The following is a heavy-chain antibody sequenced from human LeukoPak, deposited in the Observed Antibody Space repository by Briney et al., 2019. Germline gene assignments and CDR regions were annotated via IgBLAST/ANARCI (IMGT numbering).Heavy chain of an antibody. Sequence: SVKVSCKASGYTFTSYDISWVRQAPGQGLEWMGGIIPIFGTANYAEKFRGRVTITADETTSTAYMELSRLKSEDTAVYYCARDSSEFRSLIPHWGQGTLVTVSS. CDR1: GYTFTSYD. D-gene: IGHD2-21*01. J-gene: IGHJ1*01. V-gene: IGHV1-69*13. CDR2: IIPIFGTA. CDR3: ARDSSEFRSLIPH.